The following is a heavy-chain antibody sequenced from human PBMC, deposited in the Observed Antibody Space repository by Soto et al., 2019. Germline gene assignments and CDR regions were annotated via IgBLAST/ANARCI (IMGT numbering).Heavy chain of an antibody. V-gene: IGHV3-74*01. CDR1: GFTFSSYW. D-gene: IGHD6-19*01. CDR3: ARDQEQWLIPYYYYYGMDV. Sequence: GGSLRLSCAASGFTFSSYWMHWVRQAPGKGLVWVSRINSDGSSTSYADSVKGRFTISRDNAKNTLYLQMNSLRAEDTAVYYCARDQEQWLIPYYYYYGMDVWGQGTTVTVSS. J-gene: IGHJ6*02. CDR2: INSDGSST.